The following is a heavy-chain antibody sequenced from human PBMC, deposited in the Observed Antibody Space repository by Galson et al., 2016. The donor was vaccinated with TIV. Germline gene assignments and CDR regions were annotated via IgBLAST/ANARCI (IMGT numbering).Heavy chain of an antibody. D-gene: IGHD5-24*01. V-gene: IGHV3-30*03. CDR1: GFTFSSSK. J-gene: IGHJ4*02. CDR3: ATDGRDAYNPYFDS. Sequence: SLRLSCAASGFTFSSSKMNWVRQAPGKGLEWIAVISPDGTDQNYADSMKGRFTISRDNSKNTLYLHMNNLGVEDTAVYYCATDGRDAYNPYFDSWGQGALVTVSS. CDR2: ISPDGTDQ.